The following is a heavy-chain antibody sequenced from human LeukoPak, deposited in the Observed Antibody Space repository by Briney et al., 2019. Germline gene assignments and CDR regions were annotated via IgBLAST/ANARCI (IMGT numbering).Heavy chain of an antibody. D-gene: IGHD5-12*01. CDR1: GFTFSGYV. CDR2: ISAPGGGT. CDR3: AKAPQGYNTYALPAN. Sequence: PGGSLRLSCAASGFTFSGYVMSWVRQAPGKGLEWVSAISAPGGGTYYADSVKGRFTISRDNSKNTLSLQMNSLRVEDTAIYYCAKAPQGYNTYALPANRGQGTLVTVSS. J-gene: IGHJ4*02. V-gene: IGHV3-23*01.